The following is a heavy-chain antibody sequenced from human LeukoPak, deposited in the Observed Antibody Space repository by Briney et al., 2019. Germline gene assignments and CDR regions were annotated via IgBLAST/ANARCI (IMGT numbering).Heavy chain of an antibody. V-gene: IGHV3-33*01. J-gene: IGHJ4*02. CDR1: GFTFSSYG. Sequence: PGGSLRLSCAASGFTFSSYGMHWVRQAPGRGLEWVAVIWNDGSHKYYADSVKGRFTISRDNSKNTLYLQMNSLRAEDTAVYYCARDLYYFGSGSFVPGLPDYWGQGTLVTVSS. CDR3: ARDLYYFGSGSFVPGLPDY. CDR2: IWNDGSHK. D-gene: IGHD3-10*01.